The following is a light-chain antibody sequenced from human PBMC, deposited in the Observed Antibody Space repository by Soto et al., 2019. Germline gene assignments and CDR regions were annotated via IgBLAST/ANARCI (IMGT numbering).Light chain of an antibody. CDR3: QQFGDSPPAFT. CDR2: GAS. Sequence: ESMLTQSPGTLSLSPGDRATLSCRASRSVSSRYITWYQQKPGQAPRLLIYGASSRATGIPDRFSGSGSGTDFTLTISRLEAEDFAVYYCQQFGDSPPAFTFGQGTKLEI. J-gene: IGKJ2*01. CDR1: RSVSSRY. V-gene: IGKV3-20*01.